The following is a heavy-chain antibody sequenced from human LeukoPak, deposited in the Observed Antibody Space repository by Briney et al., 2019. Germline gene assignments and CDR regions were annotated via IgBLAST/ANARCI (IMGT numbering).Heavy chain of an antibody. CDR2: INWNGGST. Sequence: GGSLRLSCAASAFTLDDYGMSWVRQPPGKGLEWVSGINWNGGSTGYADSVKGRFTISRDNAKNSLYLQMNSLRAEDAALYYCARDVGSSWYDEYWGQGTQVTVCS. CDR1: AFTLDDYG. J-gene: IGHJ4*02. CDR3: ARDVGSSWYDEY. D-gene: IGHD6-13*01. V-gene: IGHV3-20*04.